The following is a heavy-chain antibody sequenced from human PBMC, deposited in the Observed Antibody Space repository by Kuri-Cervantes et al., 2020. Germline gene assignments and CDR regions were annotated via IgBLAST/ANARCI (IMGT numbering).Heavy chain of an antibody. CDR3: ARDLSPIEGPLYYYYYMDV. Sequence: SVKVSCKASGGTFDSYGFSWVRQAPGQGLEWMGGIIPIFGTANYAQKFQGRVTITTGESTSTAYMELSSLRSEDTAVYYCARDLSPIEGPLYYYYYMDVWGKGTTVTVSS. CDR1: GGTFDSYG. CDR2: IIPIFGTA. J-gene: IGHJ6*03. V-gene: IGHV1-69*05. D-gene: IGHD2/OR15-2a*01.